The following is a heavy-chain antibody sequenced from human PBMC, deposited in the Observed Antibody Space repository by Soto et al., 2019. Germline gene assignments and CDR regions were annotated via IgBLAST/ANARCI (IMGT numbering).Heavy chain of an antibody. D-gene: IGHD2-2*01. CDR2: ISAYTDTP. CDR3: ARVIPGVEAWFDR. CDR1: GYTFTNFG. V-gene: IGHV1-18*01. Sequence: GASVKVSGKASGYTFTNFGVTWVRRAPGQGLEWMGWISAYTDTPNYAQKFQGRVTMTIDTSTSTAYMDLRSLTSDDTAVYYCARVIPGVEAWFDRWGQGTLVTVSS. J-gene: IGHJ5*02.